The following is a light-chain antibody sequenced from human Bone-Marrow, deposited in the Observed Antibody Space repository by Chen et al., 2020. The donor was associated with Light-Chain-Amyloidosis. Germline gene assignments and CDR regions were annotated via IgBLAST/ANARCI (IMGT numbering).Light chain of an antibody. CDR2: EVT. J-gene: IGLJ1*01. V-gene: IGLV2-14*01. CDR1: SSDVGGDNH. CDR3: SSYTITNTLV. Sequence: QSALTQPASVSGSPGQSITISFTGTSSDVGGDNHVSWYQQHPDKAPKLMIYEVTNRPPWVPDRFSGSKSDNTASLTISGLQTEDEADYFCSSYTITNTLVFGSGTRVTVL.